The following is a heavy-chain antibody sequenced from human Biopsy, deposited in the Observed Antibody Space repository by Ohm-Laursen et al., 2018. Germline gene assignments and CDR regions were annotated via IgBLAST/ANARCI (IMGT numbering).Heavy chain of an antibody. CDR3: ARLYRLDDYWNDDPPDAFDV. V-gene: IGHV4-59*01. CDR1: GGSISSDY. Sequence: GTLSLTCTVSGGSISSDYWSWIRQPPRKGLEWIGYISSRGSTNYNPSLRGRVTISVDTSKKQFSLKLTSVISADTAVFFCARLYRLDDYWNDDPPDAFDVWGQGTMVTVSS. D-gene: IGHD3-3*01. J-gene: IGHJ3*01. CDR2: ISSRGST.